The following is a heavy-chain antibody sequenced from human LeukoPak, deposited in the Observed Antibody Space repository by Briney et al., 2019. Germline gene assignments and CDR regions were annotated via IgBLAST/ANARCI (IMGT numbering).Heavy chain of an antibody. D-gene: IGHD2-15*01. V-gene: IGHV1-69*13. Sequence: SVKLSCTASGGTFSSYAISWVRQAPGQGLEWMGGIIPIFGTANYAQKFQGRVTITADESTNTAYMELSSLRSQDTAVYYCAKDRVLLVAVTIDYWRQGTLVTVSS. J-gene: IGHJ4*02. CDR3: AKDRVLLVAVTIDY. CDR1: GGTFSSYA. CDR2: IIPIFGTA.